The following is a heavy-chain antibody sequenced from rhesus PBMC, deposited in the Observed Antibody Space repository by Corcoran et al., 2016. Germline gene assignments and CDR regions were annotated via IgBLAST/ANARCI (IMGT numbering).Heavy chain of an antibody. CDR1: GYSISGGYG. CDR3: ARGPLMTTVTFDY. V-gene: IGHV4-127*01. D-gene: IGHD4-35*01. J-gene: IGHJ4*01. Sequence: QVQLQESGPGLVKPSETMSLTCAVSGYSISGGYGWSWIRQPPGKGLEWIGYIGGRSGSTTYNPSRKSRDTISKDTAKNQFSLKLSSVTAADTAVYYCARGPLMTTVTFDYWGQGVLVTVSS. CDR2: IGGRSGST.